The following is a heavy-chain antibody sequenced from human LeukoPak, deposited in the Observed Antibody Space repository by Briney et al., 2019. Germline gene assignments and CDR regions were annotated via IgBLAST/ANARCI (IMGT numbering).Heavy chain of an antibody. CDR1: GVSISSYY. V-gene: IGHV4-59*08. CDR3: ARHGSPSAAAGDFDY. CDR2: IYYSRST. Sequence: PSETLSLTCTVSGVSISSYYWSWIRQPPGKGLEWIGYIYYSRSTNYNPSLKSRVTISVDTSKNQFSLKLSSVTAADTAVYYCARHGSPSAAAGDFDYWGQGTLVTVSS. J-gene: IGHJ4*02. D-gene: IGHD6-13*01.